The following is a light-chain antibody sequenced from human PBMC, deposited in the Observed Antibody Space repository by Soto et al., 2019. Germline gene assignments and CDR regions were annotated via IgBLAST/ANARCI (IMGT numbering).Light chain of an antibody. CDR3: QQYYSYPWT. J-gene: IGKJ1*01. CDR2: AAS. Sequence: AIRMTQSPSSLSASTGYRFTITCRASQGISSYLAWYQQKPGKAPKLLIYAASTLQSGVPSRFSGSGSGTDFTLTISCLQSEDFATYYCQQYYSYPWTFGQGTKGDIK. V-gene: IGKV1-8*01. CDR1: QGISSY.